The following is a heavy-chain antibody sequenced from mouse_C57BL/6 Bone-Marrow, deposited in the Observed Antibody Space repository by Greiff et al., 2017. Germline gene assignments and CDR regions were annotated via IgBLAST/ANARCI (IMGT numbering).Heavy chain of an antibody. Sequence: EVKVIESGGGLVQPGGSLKLSCAASGFTFSDYYMYWVRQTPEKRLEWVAYISNGGGSTYYPDTVKGRFTISRDNAKNTLYLQMSRLKSEDTAMYYCARRSNYYYAMDYWGQGTSVTVSS. V-gene: IGHV5-12*01. CDR1: GFTFSDYY. J-gene: IGHJ4*01. CDR2: ISNGGGST. D-gene: IGHD2-5*01. CDR3: ARRSNYYYAMDY.